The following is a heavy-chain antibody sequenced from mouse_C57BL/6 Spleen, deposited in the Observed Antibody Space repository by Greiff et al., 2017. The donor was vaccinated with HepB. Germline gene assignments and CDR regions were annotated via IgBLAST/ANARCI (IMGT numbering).Heavy chain of an antibody. J-gene: IGHJ3*01. D-gene: IGHD1-1*01. Sequence: VHVKQSGAELVRPGASVKLSCTASGFNIKDYYMHWVKQRPEQGLEWIGRIDPEDGDTEYAPKFQGKATMTADTSSNTASLQLSSLTSEDTAVYYCTTGYGSSYVAYWGQGTLVTVSA. CDR2: IDPEDGDT. CDR1: GFNIKDYY. V-gene: IGHV14-1*01. CDR3: TTGYGSSYVAY.